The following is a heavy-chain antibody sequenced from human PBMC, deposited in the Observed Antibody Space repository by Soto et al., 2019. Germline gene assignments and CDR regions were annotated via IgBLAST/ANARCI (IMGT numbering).Heavy chain of an antibody. Sequence: QLQLQESGSGLVKPSQTLSLTCAVSGGSISSGGYSWSWIRQPPGKGLEWIGYIYHSGSTYYNPSLKSRVTISVDRSKNQFSLKLSSVTAADTAVYYCARSGRGSGSYYSPWFDPWGHGTLVTVSS. CDR2: IYHSGST. CDR3: ARSGRGSGSYYSPWFDP. CDR1: GGSISSGGYS. J-gene: IGHJ5*02. V-gene: IGHV4-30-2*01. D-gene: IGHD3-10*01.